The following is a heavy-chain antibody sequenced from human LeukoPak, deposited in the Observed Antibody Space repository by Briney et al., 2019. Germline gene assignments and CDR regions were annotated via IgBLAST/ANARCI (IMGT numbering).Heavy chain of an antibody. CDR2: ISGSNSYI. Sequence: PGGSLRLSCAASGFTFSSYTMHWIRQAPGKGLEWVSSISGSNSYIFYADSVKGRFTVSRDNAKDSLYLQMNSLRAEDTAVYYCARDTTLGRTEYWGQGTLVTVS. J-gene: IGHJ4*02. CDR1: GFTFSSYT. V-gene: IGHV3-21*01. D-gene: IGHD1-14*01. CDR3: ARDTTLGRTEY.